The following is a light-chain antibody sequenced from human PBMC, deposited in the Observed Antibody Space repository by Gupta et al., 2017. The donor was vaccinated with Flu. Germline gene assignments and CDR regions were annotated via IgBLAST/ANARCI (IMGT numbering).Light chain of an antibody. V-gene: IGKV1D-12*01. Sequence: LKMPHSPSSVSASVGDRVTITCRASQGISNCLAWYQQKPGKAPKLLIYAASSLQSGVPSRFSGSGSGTGFTLTISSLQPEDFATYYCHQANSFPSTFGPGTKVDIK. J-gene: IGKJ3*01. CDR1: QGISNC. CDR3: HQANSFPST. CDR2: AAS.